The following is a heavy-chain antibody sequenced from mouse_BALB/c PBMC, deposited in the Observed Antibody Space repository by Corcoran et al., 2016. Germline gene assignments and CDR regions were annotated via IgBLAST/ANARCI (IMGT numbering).Heavy chain of an antibody. D-gene: IGHD2-3*01. CDR2: INPYNDGT. CDR3: AREVSDGYFVRYYYFDY. V-gene: IGHV1S136*01. J-gene: IGHJ2*01. CDR1: GYTFTSYV. Sequence: EVQLQQSGPELVKPGASVKMSCKASGYTFTSYVMHWVKQKPGQGLEWIGYINPYNDGTKYNEKFKGKATLTSDKSSSTAYMELSSLTSDDSAVYYCAREVSDGYFVRYYYFDYWGQGTTLTVSS.